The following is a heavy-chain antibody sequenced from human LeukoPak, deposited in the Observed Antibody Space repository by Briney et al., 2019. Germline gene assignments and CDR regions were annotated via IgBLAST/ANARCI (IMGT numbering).Heavy chain of an antibody. J-gene: IGHJ5*02. CDR2: IKHSGST. V-gene: IGHV4-34*01. CDR3: AIDIVLERSRGWFDP. CDR1: GFSFRSYS. Sequence: PGGSLRLSCAASGFSFRSYSINWVRQAPGKGLEWIGEIKHSGSTNYNPSLKSRVTISVDTSKNQFSLKLNSVTAADTAVYYCAIDIVLERSRGWFDPWGQGTLVTVSS. D-gene: IGHD2-2*01.